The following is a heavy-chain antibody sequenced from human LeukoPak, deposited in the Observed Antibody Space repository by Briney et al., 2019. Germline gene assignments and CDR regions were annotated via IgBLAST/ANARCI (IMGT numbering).Heavy chain of an antibody. CDR1: GGSMTIDNYY. CDR3: ARASYGDYLYYYYYYMDV. V-gene: IGHV4-39*07. D-gene: IGHD4-17*01. J-gene: IGHJ6*03. Sequence: SETLSLTCTVSGGSMTIDNYYWAWIRQPPGKGLEWLGSVFYSGTTYYNPSLSNRVTISVDTSKNQFSLSLSSVTAADTAVYYCARASYGDYLYYYYYYMDVWGKGTTVTISS. CDR2: VFYSGTT.